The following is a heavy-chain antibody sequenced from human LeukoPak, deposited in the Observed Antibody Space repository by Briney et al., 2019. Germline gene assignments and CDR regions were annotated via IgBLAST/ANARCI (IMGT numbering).Heavy chain of an antibody. J-gene: IGHJ5*02. CDR2: IYYSGST. CDR1: GGSISSHF. V-gene: IGHV4-59*08. CDR3: ARHGTLRFLDWFDP. Sequence: SETLSLTCTVSGGSISSHFWSWIRQAPGKGLEWIGYIYYSGSTNYNPSLKSRVTISVDTSKNQFSLKLSSVTAADTAVYYCARHGTLRFLDWFDPWGQGTLVTVSS. D-gene: IGHD3-3*01.